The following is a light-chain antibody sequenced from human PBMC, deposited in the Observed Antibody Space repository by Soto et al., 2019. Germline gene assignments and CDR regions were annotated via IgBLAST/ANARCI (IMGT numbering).Light chain of an antibody. CDR1: QSISSW. Sequence: DIQMTQSPSTLSASVGDRVTITCRASQSISSWLAWYQQKPGEAPKLLIYKASSLDSGVPSRFSGSGSGTEFTLTLSSLQPDDFAAYYCQRYSVYSWTFGQGTKVEIK. CDR3: QRYSVYSWT. CDR2: KAS. V-gene: IGKV1-5*03. J-gene: IGKJ1*01.